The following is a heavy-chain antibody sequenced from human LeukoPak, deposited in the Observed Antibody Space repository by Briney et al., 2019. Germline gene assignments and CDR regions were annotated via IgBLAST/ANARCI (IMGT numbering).Heavy chain of an antibody. J-gene: IGHJ4*02. V-gene: IGHV3-23*01. D-gene: IGHD3-3*01. CDR3: AKDPQYDFWRGYFAPFDY. Sequence: GGSRRLSWAVSGFTFSNYAMSWVRQAPGKGLEWVSGISGSGGSTYYADSVKGRFNISRDNSKNTLYLQMNSMRAEDTAVYYCAKDPQYDFWRGYFAPFDYWGQGTLVTVSS. CDR2: ISGSGGST. CDR1: GFTFSNYA.